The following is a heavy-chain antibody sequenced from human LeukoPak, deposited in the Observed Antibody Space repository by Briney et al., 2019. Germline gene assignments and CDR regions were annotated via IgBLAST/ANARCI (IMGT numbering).Heavy chain of an antibody. CDR2: ISNSGDYT. V-gene: IGHV3-23*01. J-gene: IGHJ4*02. CDR1: GFPFSNYA. D-gene: IGHD2-2*01. CDR3: ATQDIAVVSASFLFNTEFDF. Sequence: GGSLRLSCAASGFPFSNYAMSWLRQAPGKGLEWVSAISNSGDYTYYADSVKGRFTISRDNSKNTLYLQMNTLRAEDTAVYYYATQDIAVVSASFLFNTEFDFWGQGALVIVSS.